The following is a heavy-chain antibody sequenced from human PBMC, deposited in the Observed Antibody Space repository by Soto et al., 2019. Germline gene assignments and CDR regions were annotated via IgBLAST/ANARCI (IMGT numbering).Heavy chain of an antibody. CDR2: ISSGATTR. CDR1: GFTFHNYE. D-gene: IGHD4-17*01. CDR3: TRDHGDYGYAFDI. Sequence: EVQLVESVGGLVLPGGSLRLSCVGSGFTFHNYELNWVRQAPGKGLEWVSYISSGATTRFYTDSVGGRFTISRNNAKKSLYLQMNSLRAEDTAVYYGTRDHGDYGYAFDIWGPGTMVTVSS. J-gene: IGHJ3*02. V-gene: IGHV3-48*03.